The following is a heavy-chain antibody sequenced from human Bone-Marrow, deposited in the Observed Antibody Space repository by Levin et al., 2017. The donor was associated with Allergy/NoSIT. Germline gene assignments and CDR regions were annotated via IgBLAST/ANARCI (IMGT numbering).Heavy chain of an antibody. CDR3: ARGGDLSAPYYFDY. Sequence: SETLSLTCTVSGGSTSTSYWSWIRQPPGKGLDWIGYIHYSGSTNYNPSLKSRVTISLDTSNNQFSLRLSSVTAADTAVYYCARGGDLSAPYYFDYWGQGTLVTVSS. CDR1: GGSTSTSY. CDR2: IHYSGST. D-gene: IGHD3-16*01. J-gene: IGHJ4*02. V-gene: IGHV4-59*01.